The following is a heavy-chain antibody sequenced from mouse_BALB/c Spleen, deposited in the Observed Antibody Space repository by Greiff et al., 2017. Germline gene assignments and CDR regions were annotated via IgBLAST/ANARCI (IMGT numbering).Heavy chain of an antibody. CDR2: ISDGGSYT. Sequence: EVQRVESGGGLVKPGGSLKLSCAASGFTFSDYYMYWVRQTPEKRLEWVATISDGGSYTYYPDSVKGRFTISRDNAKNNLYLQMSSLKSEDTAMYYCARDGSSYDFDYWGQGTTLTVSS. CDR1: GFTFSDYY. D-gene: IGHD1-1*01. CDR3: ARDGSSYDFDY. V-gene: IGHV5-4*02. J-gene: IGHJ2*01.